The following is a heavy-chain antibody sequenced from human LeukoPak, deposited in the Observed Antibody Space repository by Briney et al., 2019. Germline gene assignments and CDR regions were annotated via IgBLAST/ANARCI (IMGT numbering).Heavy chain of an antibody. CDR1: TGSFSGYY. CDR2: ISHSGTT. Sequence: SETLSLTCAVYTGSFSGYYWNWIRQPPGKGLEWIGEISHSGTTNYNPSLESRVTISIDTSKNQFSLKLTSVTAADTAVYFCARKYCSTTSCSYAFDFWGQGTMVTVSS. J-gene: IGHJ3*01. V-gene: IGHV4-34*01. CDR3: ARKYCSTTSCSYAFDF. D-gene: IGHD2-2*01.